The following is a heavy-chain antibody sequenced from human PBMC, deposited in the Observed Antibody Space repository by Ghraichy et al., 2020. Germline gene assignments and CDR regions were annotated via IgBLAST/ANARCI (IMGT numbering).Heavy chain of an antibody. D-gene: IGHD4-17*01. Sequence: SETLSLTCTVSGGSISSSSYYWGWIRQPPGKGLEWIGSIYYSGSTYYNPSLKSRVTISVDTSKNQFSLKLSSVTAADTAVYYRARWDRASTVTMDYWGQGTLVTVSS. J-gene: IGHJ4*02. CDR2: IYYSGST. CDR3: ARWDRASTVTMDY. CDR1: GGSISSSSYY. V-gene: IGHV4-39*01.